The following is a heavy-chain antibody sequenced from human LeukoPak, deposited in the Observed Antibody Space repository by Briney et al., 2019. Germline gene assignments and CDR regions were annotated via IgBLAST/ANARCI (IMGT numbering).Heavy chain of an antibody. CDR2: INHSGST. J-gene: IGHJ6*03. V-gene: IGHV4-34*01. Sequence: SETLSLTCAVYGGSFSGYYWSWIRQPPGKGLEWIGEINHSGSTNYNPSLKSRVTISVDTSKNQFSLKLSSVTAADTAVYYCARHFYYGSGSYYNPFHYYYMDVWGKGTTVTVSS. CDR3: ARHFYYGSGSYYNPFHYYYMDV. CDR1: GGSFSGYY. D-gene: IGHD3-10*01.